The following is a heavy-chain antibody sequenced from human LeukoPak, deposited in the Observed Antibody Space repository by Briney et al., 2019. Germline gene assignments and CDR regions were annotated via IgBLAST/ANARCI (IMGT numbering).Heavy chain of an antibody. Sequence: GRSLRLSCAASGFTFSSYGMHWVRQAPGKGLEWVAVIWYDGSNKYYADSVKGRFTISRDNSKNTPSLQMNSLRAEDTAVYYCAKDYYDSSGSALNWFDPWGQGTLVTVSS. D-gene: IGHD3-22*01. V-gene: IGHV3-33*06. J-gene: IGHJ5*02. CDR1: GFTFSSYG. CDR2: IWYDGSNK. CDR3: AKDYYDSSGSALNWFDP.